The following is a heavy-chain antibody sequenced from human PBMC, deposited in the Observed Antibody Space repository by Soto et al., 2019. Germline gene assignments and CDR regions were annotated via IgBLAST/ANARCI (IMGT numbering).Heavy chain of an antibody. CDR3: ARVRVVVAPRSYYYGMDV. CDR1: GGSISSYY. J-gene: IGHJ6*02. CDR2: IYYSGST. V-gene: IGHV4-59*01. D-gene: IGHD2-15*01. Sequence: PSETLSLTCTVSGGSISSYYWSWIRQPPGKGLEWIGYIYYSGSTNYNPSLKSRVTISVDTSKNQFSLKLSSVTAADTAVYYCARVRVVVAPRSYYYGMDVWGQGTTVTVSS.